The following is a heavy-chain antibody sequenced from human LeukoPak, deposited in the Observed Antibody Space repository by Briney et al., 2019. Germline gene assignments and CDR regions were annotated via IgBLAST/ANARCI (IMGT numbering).Heavy chain of an antibody. CDR3: AKGPRGGIPYYFDY. Sequence: GGSLRLSCAASGFTFSSYAMNWVRQAPGKGVEWVSTISGSGGYTYYADSVKGRFTISRDNFNNTLYLQMNSLRAEDTAVYYCAKGPRGGIPYYFDYWGQGTLVTVSS. V-gene: IGHV3-23*01. J-gene: IGHJ4*02. CDR2: ISGSGGYT. D-gene: IGHD6-13*01. CDR1: GFTFSSYA.